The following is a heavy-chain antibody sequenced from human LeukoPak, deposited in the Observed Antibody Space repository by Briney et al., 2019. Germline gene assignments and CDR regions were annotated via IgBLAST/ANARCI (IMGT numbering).Heavy chain of an antibody. CDR2: ISGSGGST. Sequence: PGGSLRLSCAASGFTFSSYAMSWVRQAPGKGLEWVSAISGSGGSTYYADSVKGRFTISRDNSKNTLYLKMNSLRAEDTAVYYCAKVPMSDHYYYYYMDVWGKGTTVTVSS. J-gene: IGHJ6*03. CDR1: GFTFSSYA. CDR3: AKVPMSDHYYYYYMDV. V-gene: IGHV3-23*01.